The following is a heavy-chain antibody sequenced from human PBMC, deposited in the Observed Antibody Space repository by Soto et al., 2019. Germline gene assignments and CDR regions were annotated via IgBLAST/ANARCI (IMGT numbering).Heavy chain of an antibody. D-gene: IGHD5-18*01. J-gene: IGHJ5*02. Sequence: SVKVSCKASGGTFSDYAISWVRQAPGQGLEWMGGIIPAFGSANYAQKFQGRVTITADESATTAYMELSSLRSEDTAVYYCARGPRYSYAYNWFDPWGQGTLVTVSS. CDR3: ARGPRYSYAYNWFDP. V-gene: IGHV1-69*13. CDR2: IIPAFGSA. CDR1: GGTFSDYA.